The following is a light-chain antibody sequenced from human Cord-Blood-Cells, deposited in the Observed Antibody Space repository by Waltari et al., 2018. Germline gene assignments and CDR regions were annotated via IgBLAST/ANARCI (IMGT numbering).Light chain of an antibody. CDR1: SRDVGGYNY. CDR2: DVS. Sequence: QSALTPPPSVSRSPGESITISYTGTSRDVGGYNYVSWYQQHPGKAPKLMIYDVSKRPSGFSNRFSGSKSGNTASLTISGLQAEDEADYYCSSYTSSSTWVFGGGTKLTVL. J-gene: IGLJ3*02. CDR3: SSYTSSSTWV. V-gene: IGLV2-14*01.